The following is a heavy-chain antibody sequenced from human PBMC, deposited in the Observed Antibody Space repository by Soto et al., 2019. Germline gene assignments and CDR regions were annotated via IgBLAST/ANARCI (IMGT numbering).Heavy chain of an antibody. J-gene: IGHJ4*02. D-gene: IGHD3-22*01. CDR1: GFTFSSYA. Sequence: GGSLRLSCAASGFTFSSYAMSWVRQAPGKGLEWVSAISGSGGSTYYADSVKGRFTISRDNSKNTLYLQMNSLRAEDTVVYYCAKVAEAYYYDSSGYYVDYWGQGTLVTVSS. CDR2: ISGSGGST. CDR3: AKVAEAYYYDSSGYYVDY. V-gene: IGHV3-23*01.